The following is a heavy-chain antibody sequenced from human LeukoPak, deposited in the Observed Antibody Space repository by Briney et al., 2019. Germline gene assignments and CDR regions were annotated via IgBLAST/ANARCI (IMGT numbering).Heavy chain of an antibody. J-gene: IGHJ4*02. D-gene: IGHD2/OR15-2a*01. CDR2: ISSSGSTK. V-gene: IGHV3-48*01. CDR3: ARGGLSIMGY. Sequence: GGSLSLSCGASGITFSSYSMNWVRQAPGKGLEWVSYISSSGSTKYYADSVKGRFTISRDNARNSLYLQMNSLRAEDTAVYFCARGGLSIMGYWGQGTLVTVSS. CDR1: GITFSSYS.